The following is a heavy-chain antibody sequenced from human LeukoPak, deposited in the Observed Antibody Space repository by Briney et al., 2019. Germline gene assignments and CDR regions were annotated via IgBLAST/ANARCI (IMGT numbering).Heavy chain of an antibody. CDR3: ARGNGFIIDY. J-gene: IGHJ4*02. V-gene: IGHV3-7*01. D-gene: IGHD2-8*01. CDR1: GFTLSSNW. CDR2: IKQDGSDK. Sequence: GGSLRLSCAASGFTLSSNWMNWVRQAPGKGLGWVAIIKQDGSDKYYVDSVKGRFTISRDNAKNSLYLQMNSLRAEDTAVYYCARGNGFIIDYWGQGTLVTVSS.